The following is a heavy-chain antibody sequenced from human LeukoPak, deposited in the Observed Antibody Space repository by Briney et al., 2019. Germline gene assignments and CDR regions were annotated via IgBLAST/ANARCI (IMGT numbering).Heavy chain of an antibody. CDR2: IIPLFGTP. Sequence: SVKVSCKTSGDTFSTYTITWVRQAPGQGLEWMGGIIPLFGTPHYAQKFQGRVTMTADRSTSTLYMALSSLRSEDTAVYYCARDYGDFSLDYWGQGTLVTVSS. D-gene: IGHD4-17*01. V-gene: IGHV1-69*06. CDR3: ARDYGDFSLDY. CDR1: GDTFSTYT. J-gene: IGHJ4*02.